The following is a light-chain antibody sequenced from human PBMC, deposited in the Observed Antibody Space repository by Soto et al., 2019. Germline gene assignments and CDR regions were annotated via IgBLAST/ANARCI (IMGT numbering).Light chain of an antibody. CDR2: RVI. J-gene: IGLJ1*01. CDR3: SSYTIFNSGACV. V-gene: IGLV2-14*03. CDR1: SSDIGRYDY. Sequence: QSALTQPASVSGSPGQSITISCTGTSSDIGRYDYVSWYQQFPGKAPKLMIYRVINRPSGVSDRFSGSKSGNSASLTISGLLAEEEADYYCSSYTIFNSGACVFGPGTKLTV.